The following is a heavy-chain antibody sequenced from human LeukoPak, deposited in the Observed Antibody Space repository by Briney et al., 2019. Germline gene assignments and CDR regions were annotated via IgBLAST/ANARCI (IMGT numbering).Heavy chain of an antibody. D-gene: IGHD2-2*01. CDR2: IYYRGST. CDR3: ARAFCSSTSCYERFGAFDI. Sequence: SQTLTLTCTVSGGSISSGDYYWNWLRQPPGKGLEWIGYIYYRGSTYYNPSLKRRVTISVDTSKNQFSLKLSSVTAADTAVYYCARAFCSSTSCYERFGAFDIWGQGTMVTVSS. J-gene: IGHJ3*02. V-gene: IGHV4-30-4*01. CDR1: GGSISSGDYY.